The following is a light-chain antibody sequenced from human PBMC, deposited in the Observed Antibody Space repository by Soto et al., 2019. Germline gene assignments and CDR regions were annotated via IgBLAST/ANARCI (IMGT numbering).Light chain of an antibody. CDR3: GSYTGTIYV. V-gene: IGLV2-14*01. Sequence: QSVLAQPASVSGSPGQSITISCTGTGGDVGVYKFVSWYQQHPGKAPKLIIYEVSNRPSGVSSRFSGSMSGNTASLTISGLQAEDEADYYCGSYTGTIYVFGTGTKV. CDR2: EVS. J-gene: IGLJ1*01. CDR1: GGDVGVYKF.